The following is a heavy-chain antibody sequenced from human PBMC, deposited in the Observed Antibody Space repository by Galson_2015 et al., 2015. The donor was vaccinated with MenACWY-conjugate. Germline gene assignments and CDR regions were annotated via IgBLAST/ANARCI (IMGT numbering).Heavy chain of an antibody. V-gene: IGHV1-3*01. CDR2: INAGNGNT. Sequence: SVKVSCKASGYTITSYAMHWVRQAPGQRLEWMGWINAGNGNTKYSQKFQGRVTITRDTSASTAYMELSSLRSDDTAVYYCARGGSSSWLFDYWGQGTLVTVSS. D-gene: IGHD6-13*01. CDR3: ARGGSSSWLFDY. J-gene: IGHJ4*02. CDR1: GYTITSYA.